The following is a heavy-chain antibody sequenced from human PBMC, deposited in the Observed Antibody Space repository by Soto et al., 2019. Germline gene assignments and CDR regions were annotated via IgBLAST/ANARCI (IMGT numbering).Heavy chain of an antibody. Sequence: PGGPKRHWCVGAGGMFVDFARHWVRQPPGKGLEWVSVIRGTGLNTYYAASVKGRFNISRDNSKNTVYLQMDSLKVEDTAVYYCAKRASPANIDNWFDPWGPGTQVTVSS. J-gene: IGHJ5*02. CDR1: GGMFVDFA. V-gene: IGHV3-23*01. CDR3: AKRASPANIDNWFDP. CDR2: IRGTGLNT.